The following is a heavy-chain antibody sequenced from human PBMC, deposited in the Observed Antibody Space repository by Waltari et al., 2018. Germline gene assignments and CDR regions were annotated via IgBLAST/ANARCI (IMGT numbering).Heavy chain of an antibody. J-gene: IGHJ3*02. CDR2: IYYSGST. Sequence: QLQLQESGPGLVKPSETLSLTCTVSGGSISSSSYYWGWIRQPPGKGLEWIGSIYYSGSTYYNPSLKSRVTISVDTSKNQFSLKLSSVTAADTAVYYCAKSPLRTYYYGSGSYPDAFDIWGQGTMVTVSS. CDR1: GGSISSSSYY. CDR3: AKSPLRTYYYGSGSYPDAFDI. D-gene: IGHD3-10*01. V-gene: IGHV4-39*07.